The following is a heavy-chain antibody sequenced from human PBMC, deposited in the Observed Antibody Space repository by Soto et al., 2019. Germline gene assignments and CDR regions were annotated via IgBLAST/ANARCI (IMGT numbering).Heavy chain of an antibody. CDR2: IWYDGSNK. D-gene: IGHD4-4*01. Sequence: GGSLRLSCAASGFTFSSYGMHWVRQAPGKGLEWVAVIWYDGSNKYYADSVKGRFTISRDNSKNTLYLQMNSLRAEDTAVYYCARDSVDPTVTTGGNIYYYYYMDVWGKGTTVTVSS. V-gene: IGHV3-33*01. J-gene: IGHJ6*03. CDR3: ARDSVDPTVTTGGNIYYYYYMDV. CDR1: GFTFSSYG.